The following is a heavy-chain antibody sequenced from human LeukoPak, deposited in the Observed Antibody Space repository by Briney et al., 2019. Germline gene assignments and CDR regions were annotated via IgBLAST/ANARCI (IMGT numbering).Heavy chain of an antibody. Sequence: SETLSLTCTVSGGSISSYKWSWIRQPAGKGLEWIGRIYTSENTNYNPSLKSRVTMSVNTSRNQFSLKVTSVTAADTAVYYCASGENAFNIWGQGTMGTGSS. D-gene: IGHD4-17*01. V-gene: IGHV4-4*07. J-gene: IGHJ3*02. CDR2: IYTSENT. CDR3: ASGENAFNI. CDR1: GGSISSYK.